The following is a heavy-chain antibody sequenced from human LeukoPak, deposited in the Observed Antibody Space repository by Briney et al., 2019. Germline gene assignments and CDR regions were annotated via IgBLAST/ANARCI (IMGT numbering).Heavy chain of an antibody. D-gene: IGHD3-3*01. CDR2: IYYSGST. J-gene: IGHJ5*02. CDR3: ASRGGGVVTTGNWFDP. Sequence: PSETLSLTCTVSGGSISSNSYYWGWIRQPPGKGLEWIGCIYYSGSTNYNPSLKSRVTISVDTSKNQFSLKLSSVTAADTAVYYCASRGGGVVTTGNWFDPWGQGTLVTVSS. V-gene: IGHV4-39*07. CDR1: GGSISSNSYY.